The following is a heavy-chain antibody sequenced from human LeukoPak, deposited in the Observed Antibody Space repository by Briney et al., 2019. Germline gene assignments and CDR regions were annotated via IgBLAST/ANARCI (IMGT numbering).Heavy chain of an antibody. D-gene: IGHD3-10*02. V-gene: IGHV1-2*02. CDR2: ISPNSGGT. CDR1: GYAFTDYY. J-gene: IGHJ3*02. Sequence: GASVKVSCKASGYAFTDYYMHWVRQAPAQELEGMGWISPNSGGTNYAQKLQGRGTMTRATSISTAYMELRRMRSDDTAIYFCARESLVRLTSCFDIWGQGTMVTVSS. CDR3: ARESLVRLTSCFDI.